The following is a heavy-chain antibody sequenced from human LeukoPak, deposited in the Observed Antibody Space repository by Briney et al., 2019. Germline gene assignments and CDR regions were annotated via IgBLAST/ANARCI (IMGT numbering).Heavy chain of an antibody. V-gene: IGHV3-23*01. CDR1: GFTFSSCG. CDR2: ISVGGGFT. Sequence: QSGGSLRLSCTASGFTFSSCGMSWVRQAPGKGLEWVSGISVGGGFTYYADSVKGRFTISTDNSRSTLYLRMNSLRVEDTALYYCARVKGYSRDGIDYWGQGTLVTVCS. D-gene: IGHD5-12*01. CDR3: ARVKGYSRDGIDY. J-gene: IGHJ4*02.